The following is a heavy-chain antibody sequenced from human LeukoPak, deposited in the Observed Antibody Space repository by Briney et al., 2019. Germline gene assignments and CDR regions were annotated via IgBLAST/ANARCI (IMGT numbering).Heavy chain of an antibody. V-gene: IGHV3-23*01. CDR1: GFDFSSYG. D-gene: IGHD3-9*01. J-gene: IGHJ4*02. Sequence: GGSLRLSCAASGFDFSSYGMSWVRQSPGKRLEWVSTFSASSTSTYYADSVKGRFTISRDNSKNTLYLRMNSLRDEDTAVYYCAKGDTYYDLLTCFDFWGPGTLVTVSS. CDR2: FSASSTST. CDR3: AKGDTYYDLLTCFDF.